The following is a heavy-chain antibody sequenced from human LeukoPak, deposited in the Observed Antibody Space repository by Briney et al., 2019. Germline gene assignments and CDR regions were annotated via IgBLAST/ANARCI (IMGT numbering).Heavy chain of an antibody. CDR2: ISGSGGST. Sequence: PGASLRLSCAASGFTFSSYAMSWVRQAPGEGLEWVSAISGSGGSTYYADSVKGRFTISRDNSKNTLYLQMNSLRAEDTAVYYCAKASGYSSGWYWFDPWGQGTLVTVSS. CDR3: AKASGYSSGWYWFDP. J-gene: IGHJ5*02. CDR1: GFTFSSYA. V-gene: IGHV3-23*01. D-gene: IGHD6-19*01.